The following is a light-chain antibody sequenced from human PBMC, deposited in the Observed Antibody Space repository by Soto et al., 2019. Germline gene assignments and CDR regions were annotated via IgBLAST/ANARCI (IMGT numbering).Light chain of an antibody. CDR1: SSDVGAYDY. V-gene: IGLV2-14*01. J-gene: IGLJ7*01. CDR2: EVN. Sequence: QSALTQPASVSGSPGQSITISCTGTSSDVGAYDYVSWYQQHPGKAPKLIIFEVNNRPSGVSHRFSGSKSDNTASLTISGLQTEDEDDYYCCASTHRGTVVFGGGTQLTVL. CDR3: CASTHRGTVV.